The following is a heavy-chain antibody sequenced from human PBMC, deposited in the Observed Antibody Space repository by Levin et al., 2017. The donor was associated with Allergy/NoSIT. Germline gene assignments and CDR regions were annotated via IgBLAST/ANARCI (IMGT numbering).Heavy chain of an antibody. CDR2: IDWDDDK. J-gene: IGHJ4*02. D-gene: IGHD6-19*01. V-gene: IGHV2-70*01. CDR1: GFSLSTSGMC. Sequence: SGPTLVKPTQTLTLTCTFSGFSLSTSGMCVSWIRQPPGKALEWLALIDWDDDKYYSTSLKTRLTISKDTSKHQVVLTMTNMDPVATATYYCARMEGDSSGWAYFDYWGQGTLVTVSS. CDR3: ARMEGDSSGWAYFDY.